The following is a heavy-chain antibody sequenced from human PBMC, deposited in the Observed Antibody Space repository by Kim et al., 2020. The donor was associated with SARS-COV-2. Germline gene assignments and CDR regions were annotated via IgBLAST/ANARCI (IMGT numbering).Heavy chain of an antibody. CDR2: VNRDGAGT. CDR1: GFTFSSYA. J-gene: IGHJ4*02. D-gene: IGHD3-9*01. CDR3: AKPDDIFWLFVC. V-gene: IGHV3-23*01. Sequence: GGSLRLSCAASGFTFSSYAMGWVRQAPGKGLEWVSSVNRDGAGTYYADSVKGRFTITRDNSRNTLFLQMNSLRAEDTAVYYCAKPDDIFWLFVCWGQGTL.